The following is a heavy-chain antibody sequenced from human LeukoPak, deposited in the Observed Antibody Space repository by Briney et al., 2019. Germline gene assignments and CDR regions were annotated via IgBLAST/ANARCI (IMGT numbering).Heavy chain of an antibody. CDR1: GFSFSDHW. CDR2: IKKDGSEQ. D-gene: IGHD5-24*01. CDR3: TRDLNYLQSDY. V-gene: IGHV3-7*01. Sequence: QPGGSLRLSCVASGFSFSDHWMNWFRHAPGKGLEWVATIKKDGSEQYYVDSVKGRFTISRDNAKNSLYLQINSLRAEDTAVYYCTRDLNYLQSDYWGQGTLVTVSS. J-gene: IGHJ4*02.